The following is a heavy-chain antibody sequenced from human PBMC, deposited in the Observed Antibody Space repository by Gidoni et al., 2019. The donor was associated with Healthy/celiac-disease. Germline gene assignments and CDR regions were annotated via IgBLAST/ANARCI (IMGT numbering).Heavy chain of an antibody. CDR2: IGGSGGST. CDR1: GFTLRSYA. V-gene: IGHV3-23*01. D-gene: IGHD3-22*01. J-gene: IGHJ4*02. CDR3: AKGYYYDSSGPPPFFDY. Sequence: EVQLLESGGGLVQPGGSLRLSGAASGFTLRSYAMSWVRQAPGKGLELFSAIGGSGGSTSYADSVKGRFTISRDNSKNTLYLQMNSLRAEDTAVYYCAKGYYYDSSGPPPFFDYWGQGTLVTVSS.